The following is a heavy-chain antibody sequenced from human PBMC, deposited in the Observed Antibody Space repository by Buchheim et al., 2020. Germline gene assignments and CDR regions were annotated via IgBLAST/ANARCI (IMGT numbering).Heavy chain of an antibody. V-gene: IGHV4-39*01. J-gene: IGHJ4*02. CDR1: GGSISSSSYY. Sequence: QLQLQESGPGLVKPSETLSLTCTVSGGSISSSSYYWGWIRQPPGKGLEWIGSIYYSGSTYYNPSLKSRVTISVDTSKNQFSLKLSSVTAADTAVYYCASRIWSGPEWFYFDYWGQGTL. CDR2: IYYSGST. D-gene: IGHD3-3*01. CDR3: ASRIWSGPEWFYFDY.